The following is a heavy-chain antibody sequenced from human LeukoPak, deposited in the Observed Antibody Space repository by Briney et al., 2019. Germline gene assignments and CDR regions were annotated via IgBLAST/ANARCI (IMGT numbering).Heavy chain of an antibody. J-gene: IGHJ4*02. CDR2: ISTYSGNT. CDR1: GYTFTSFA. D-gene: IGHD2-21*02. V-gene: IGHV1-18*01. CDR3: ARGGSRVVTYGNFDY. Sequence: ASVKVSCTPSGYTFTSFALSWVRQAPGQGLEWMGWISTYSGNTNYAQKLQGRITMTIETSTSTAYMELRSLRSDDTAVYYCARGGSRVVTYGNFDYWGQGTLVTVSS.